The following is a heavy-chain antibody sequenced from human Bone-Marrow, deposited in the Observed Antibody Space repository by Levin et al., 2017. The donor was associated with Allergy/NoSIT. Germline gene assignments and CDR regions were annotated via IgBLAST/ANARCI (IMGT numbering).Heavy chain of an antibody. V-gene: IGHV3-21*06. Sequence: GESLKISCLASGFPFSASSMNWVRQTPGKGLEWVSSISTSTTSYMYYAESVKGRFTISRDDAKNSLFLQMNSLRAEDTAVYFCARGYNSPDDFDYWGQGTVVTVSS. CDR2: ISTSTTSYM. D-gene: IGHD1-14*01. CDR3: ARGYNSPDDFDY. J-gene: IGHJ4*02. CDR1: GFPFSASS.